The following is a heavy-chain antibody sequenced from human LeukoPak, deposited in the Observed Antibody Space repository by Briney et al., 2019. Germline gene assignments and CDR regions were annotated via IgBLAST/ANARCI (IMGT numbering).Heavy chain of an antibody. Sequence: GGSLRLSCTASGFTFSSYAMSWVRQAPGKGLEWVSAISGSGGSTYYADSVKGRFTISRDNSKNTLYLQMNSLRAEDTAVYYCARDLGQYYDTSDNWFDPWGQGTLVTVSS. V-gene: IGHV3-23*01. CDR3: ARDLGQYYDTSDNWFDP. CDR1: GFTFSSYA. J-gene: IGHJ5*02. CDR2: ISGSGGST. D-gene: IGHD3-22*01.